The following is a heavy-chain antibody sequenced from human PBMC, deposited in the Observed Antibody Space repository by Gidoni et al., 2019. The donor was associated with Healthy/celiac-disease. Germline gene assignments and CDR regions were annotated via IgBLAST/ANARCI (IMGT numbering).Heavy chain of an antibody. D-gene: IGHD1-20*01. CDR2: ISSSGSTI. Sequence: QVQLVESGGGWVKPGGSLRLSCAASGFPFSDYYRSWIRQDPGKGLEWVSYISSSGSTIYYADSVKCRFTISRDNAKDSLYLQMNSLRAEDTAVYYCARDAAGNWIQGPGDYFDYWGQGTLVTVSS. V-gene: IGHV3-11*01. CDR3: ARDAAGNWIQGPGDYFDY. CDR1: GFPFSDYY. J-gene: IGHJ4*02.